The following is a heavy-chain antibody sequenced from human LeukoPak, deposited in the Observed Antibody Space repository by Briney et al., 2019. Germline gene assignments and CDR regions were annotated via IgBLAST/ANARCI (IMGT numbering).Heavy chain of an antibody. V-gene: IGHV4-59*02. J-gene: IGHJ4*02. CDR1: GGSVSNYY. CDR2: IYYTET. D-gene: IGHD3-22*01. Sequence: SETLSLTCTVSGGSVSNYYWSWIRQSPGKGLEWIGYIYYTETSYNPSLKSQVTTSADTSKNQFSLKLYSVTAADTAVYYCARHVHYYDSSGSGYHFDYWGQGTLVTVSS. CDR3: ARHVHYYDSSGSGYHFDY.